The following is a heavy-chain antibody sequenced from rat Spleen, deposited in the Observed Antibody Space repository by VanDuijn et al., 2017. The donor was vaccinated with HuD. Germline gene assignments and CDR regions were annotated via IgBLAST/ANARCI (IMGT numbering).Heavy chain of an antibody. CDR1: GYSISSSYK. CDR2: INNAGST. CDR3: ARNYDGTYYSDY. V-gene: IGHV3-3*01. D-gene: IGHD1-12*02. Sequence: EGQLQESGPGLVKPSQSLSLTCSVTGYSISSSYKWNWIRKFPGNKLEWMGYINNAGSTNYNPSLKSRISITRDTSKNQFFLHVNSVTTEDTATYYCARNYDGTYYSDYWGQGVMVTVSS. J-gene: IGHJ2*01.